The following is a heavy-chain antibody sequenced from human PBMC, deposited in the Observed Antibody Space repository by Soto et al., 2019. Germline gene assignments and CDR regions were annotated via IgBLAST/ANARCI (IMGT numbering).Heavy chain of an antibody. CDR2: IIPIFGTA. CDR3: ARDRRVRSGYSHFDY. CDR1: GGTFSSYA. V-gene: IGHV1-69*01. Sequence: QVQLVQSGAEVQKPGSSVKVSCKASGGTFSSYAISWVRQAPGQGLEWMGGIIPIFGTANYAQKFQGRVTITADESTSTAYMERSSLRSEDTAVYYGARDRRVRSGYSHFDYWGQGTLVTVSS. D-gene: IGHD3-22*01. J-gene: IGHJ4*02.